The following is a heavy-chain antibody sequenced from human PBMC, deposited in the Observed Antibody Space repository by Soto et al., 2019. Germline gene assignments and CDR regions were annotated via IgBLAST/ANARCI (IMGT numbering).Heavy chain of an antibody. D-gene: IGHD3-16*01. V-gene: IGHV3-23*01. Sequence: EVQLLESGGGLVQPGGSLRLSCAASGFTFNTCEMSWVRQAPGRGLEWVSFISDDGSRTYYADAVKGRFTISRDNSKYTLYLQMNSLTVEDTAVYACVKGGWLDFWGQGTLVTVSS. J-gene: IGHJ5*01. CDR1: GFTFNTCE. CDR3: VKGGWLDF. CDR2: ISDDGSRT.